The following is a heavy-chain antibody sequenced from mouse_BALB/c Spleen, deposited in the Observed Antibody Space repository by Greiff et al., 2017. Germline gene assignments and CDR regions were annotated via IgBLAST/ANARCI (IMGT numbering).Heavy chain of an antibody. D-gene: IGHD2-4*01. V-gene: IGHV14-3*02. CDR2: IDPANGNT. CDR3: ARGGDYASYGY. J-gene: IGHJ2*01. Sequence: VQLQQSGAELVKPGASVKLSCTASGFTIKGTCMHWVKQRPEQGLEWIGRIDPANGNTKYDPKFQGKATITADTSSNTAYLQLSSLTSEDTAVYYCARGGDYASYGYWGQGTTLTVSS. CDR1: GFTIKGTC.